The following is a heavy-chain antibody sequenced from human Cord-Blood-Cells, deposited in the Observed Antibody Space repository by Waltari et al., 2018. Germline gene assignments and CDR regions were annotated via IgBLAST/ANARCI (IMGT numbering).Heavy chain of an antibody. CDR2: IKHSGST. D-gene: IGHD3-3*01. J-gene: IGHJ3*02. CDR1: GGSFSGYY. CDR3: AGITIFWRYAFDI. V-gene: IGHV4-34*04. Sequence: QVQLPQWGAGLLKPSETLSLTCAVYGGSFSGYYWSWIRQPPGKGLEWIGEIKHSGSTHLHPSLKSRATISVDTAKNQFSRKLSSVTAADTAVYYCAGITIFWRYAFDIWGQGTMVTVSS.